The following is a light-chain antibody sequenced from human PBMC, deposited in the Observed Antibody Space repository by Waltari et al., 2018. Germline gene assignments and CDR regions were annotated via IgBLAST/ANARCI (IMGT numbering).Light chain of an antibody. V-gene: IGKV4-1*01. J-gene: IGKJ2*01. CDR1: RSIFYSSRYKDY. CDR3: QQYYSRPYT. CDR2: WAT. Sequence: DIVMTQSPGSLTVSRGERATINCRSSRSIFYSSRYKDYLAWYQQRPGQPPRLIISWATTRESGVPDRFIGSGSETDFTLTITSLQAEDVAVYYCQQYYSRPYTFGQGTKLDIK.